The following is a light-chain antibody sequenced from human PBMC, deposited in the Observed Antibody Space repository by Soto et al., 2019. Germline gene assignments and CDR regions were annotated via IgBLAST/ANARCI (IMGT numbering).Light chain of an antibody. J-gene: IGKJ5*01. CDR3: QQYNNWPFS. CDR1: QGVTTN. V-gene: IGKV3-15*01. Sequence: EIVLTQSPGTLSLSPGERATLSCMAGQGVTTNFAWYQQKSGQSPRLLIYDVSTRATGVPARFSGTGSETDFTLTISGLQSEDSAVYFCQQYNNWPFSFGQGTRLEIK. CDR2: DVS.